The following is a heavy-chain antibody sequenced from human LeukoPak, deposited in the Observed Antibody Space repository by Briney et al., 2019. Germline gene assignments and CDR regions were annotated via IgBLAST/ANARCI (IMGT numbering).Heavy chain of an antibody. CDR3: AREDIVVVPAPLGGSGWFDP. D-gene: IGHD2-2*01. CDR1: GGTFSSYA. CDR2: IIPIFGTA. Sequence: GASVKVSCKASGGTFSSYAISWVRQAPGQGLEWMGGIIPIFGTANYAQKFQGRVTITMDESTSTAYMELSSLRSKDTAVYYCAREDIVVVPAPLGGSGWFDPWGQGTLVTVSS. V-gene: IGHV1-69*05. J-gene: IGHJ5*02.